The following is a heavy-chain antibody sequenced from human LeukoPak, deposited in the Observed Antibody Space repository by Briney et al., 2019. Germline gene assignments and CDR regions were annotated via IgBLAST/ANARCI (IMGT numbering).Heavy chain of an antibody. J-gene: IGHJ4*02. CDR2: INHSGST. V-gene: IGHV4-34*01. Sequence: SETLSLTCAVYGGSFSGYYWSWIRQPPGKGLEWIGEINHSGSTNYNPSLKSRVTISLDTSKNQFSLKLSSVTAADTAVYYCATLGYSYGTDYWGQGTLVTVSS. CDR3: ATLGYSYGTDY. D-gene: IGHD5-18*01. CDR1: GGSFSGYY.